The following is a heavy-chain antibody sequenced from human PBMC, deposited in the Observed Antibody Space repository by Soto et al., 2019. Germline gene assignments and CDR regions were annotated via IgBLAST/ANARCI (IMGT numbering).Heavy chain of an antibody. J-gene: IGHJ4*02. CDR1: GFTFSSYG. D-gene: IGHD3-10*01. Sequence: QVQLVESGGGVVQPGRSLRLSCAASGFTFSSYGMHWVRQAPGKGLEWVAIIWNDGGNKYYADSVKGRFTISRDNSKNTLYLQMNSLRAEDTAMFYCAREGRFGEYPEYWGQGTLVTVSS. CDR3: AREGRFGEYPEY. V-gene: IGHV3-33*01. CDR2: IWNDGGNK.